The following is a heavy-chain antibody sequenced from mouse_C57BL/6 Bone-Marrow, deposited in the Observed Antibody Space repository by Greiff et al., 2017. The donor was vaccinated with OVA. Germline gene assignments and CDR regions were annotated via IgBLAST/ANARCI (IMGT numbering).Heavy chain of an antibody. CDR2: IDPSDSET. J-gene: IGHJ3*01. D-gene: IGHD2-4*01. Sequence: QVQLQQPGAELVRPGSSVKLSCKASGYTFTSYWMHWVKQRPIQGLEWIGNIDPSDSETHYNQKFKDKATLTADKSSSTAYMQLNSLTSEDSAVYFCAKGPYDYDSAWFAYWGQGTLVTVSA. V-gene: IGHV1-52*01. CDR3: AKGPYDYDSAWFAY. CDR1: GYTFTSYW.